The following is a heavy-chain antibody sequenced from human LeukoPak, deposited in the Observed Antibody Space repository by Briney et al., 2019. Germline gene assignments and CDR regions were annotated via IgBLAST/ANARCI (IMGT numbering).Heavy chain of an antibody. CDR1: GFTFDDYG. V-gene: IGHV3-20*04. Sequence: GGSLRLSCAASGFTFDDYGMSWVRPAPGKGLEWVSGINWNGGSTGYTDSVKGRFTISSDNAKNSLYLQMNSLRAEDTALYYCARSVAASRDYWGQGTLVTVSS. CDR2: INWNGGST. CDR3: ARSVAASRDY. D-gene: IGHD2-15*01. J-gene: IGHJ4*02.